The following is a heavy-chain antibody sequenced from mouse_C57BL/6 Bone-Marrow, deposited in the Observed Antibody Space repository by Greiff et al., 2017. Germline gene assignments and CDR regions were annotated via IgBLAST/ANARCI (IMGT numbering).Heavy chain of an antibody. J-gene: IGHJ4*01. CDR2: INSDGGST. V-gene: IGHV5-2*01. CDR1: EYEFPSHD. CDR3: ARHGDPYYYAMDY. Sequence: DVKLVESGGGLVQPGESLKLSCESNEYEFPSHDMSWVRKTPETRLALVASINSDGGSTYYPDTMERRFIISRDNTKKTLYLQMSSLRSEDTALYYCARHGDPYYYAMDYWGQGTSVTVSS.